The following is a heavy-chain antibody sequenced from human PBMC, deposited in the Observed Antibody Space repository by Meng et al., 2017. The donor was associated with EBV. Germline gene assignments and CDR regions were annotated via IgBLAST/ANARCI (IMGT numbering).Heavy chain of an antibody. V-gene: IGHV1-2*06. CDR2: INPNSGGT. J-gene: IGHJ4*02. CDR3: ARVGIAVAGTGDY. Sequence: QGRVVQVGGEGRKAGAQVKVSCKASGYTFPVYYMHWVRQAPGQGLEWRGRINPNSGGTNYAQKFQGRVTMTRDTSISTAYMELSRLRSDDTAVYYCARVGIAVAGTGDYWGQGTLVTVSS. D-gene: IGHD6-19*01. CDR1: GYTFPVYY.